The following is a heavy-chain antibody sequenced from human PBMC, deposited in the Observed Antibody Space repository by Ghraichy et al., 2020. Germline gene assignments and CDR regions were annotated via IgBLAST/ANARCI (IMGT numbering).Heavy chain of an antibody. J-gene: IGHJ5*02. CDR2: IKQDGSEA. D-gene: IGHD6-13*01. CDR3: ARRRAAVAPGDWVDP. V-gene: IGHV3-7*03. CDR1: GFIFSSYW. Sequence: GGSLRLSCAASGFIFSSYWMSWVRQVPGKGLEWLANIKQDGSEAHYLDSVKGRFTISRDKAKNSLYLEMNSLRSYDTAVYYCARRRAAVAPGDWVDPWGQGTLVTVSS.